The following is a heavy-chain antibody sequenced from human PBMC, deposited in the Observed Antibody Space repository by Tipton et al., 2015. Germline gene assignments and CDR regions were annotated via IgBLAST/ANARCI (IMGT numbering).Heavy chain of an antibody. Sequence: QVQLVQSGPEVKKPGASVNVSCKASGYIFNNYAISWVRQAPGQGLEWMGWISTYNGNTKYAQDLQGGVTLTTDTSTSTAYMELRTLKSDDTAVYYCVRGEGAYSDRAYWGQGTLVTVSS. V-gene: IGHV1-18*01. J-gene: IGHJ4*02. CDR3: VRGEGAYSDRAY. CDR2: ISTYNGNT. CDR1: GYIFNNYA. D-gene: IGHD1-26*01.